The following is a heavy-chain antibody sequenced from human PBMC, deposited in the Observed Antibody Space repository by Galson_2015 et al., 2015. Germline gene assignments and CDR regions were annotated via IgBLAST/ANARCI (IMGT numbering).Heavy chain of an antibody. CDR1: GFTFSSYG. CDR3: ARAYCSSTSCNRYYYYGMDV. J-gene: IGHJ6*02. D-gene: IGHD2-2*02. V-gene: IGHV3-33*01. CDR2: IWYDGSNK. Sequence: SLRLSCAASGFTFSSYGMHWVRQAPGKGLEWVAVIWYDGSNKYYADSVKGRFTISRDNSKNTLYLQMNSLRAEDTAVYYCARAYCSSTSCNRYYYYGMDVWGQGTTVTVSS.